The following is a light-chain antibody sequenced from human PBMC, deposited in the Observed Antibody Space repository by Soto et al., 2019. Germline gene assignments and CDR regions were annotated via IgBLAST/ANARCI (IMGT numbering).Light chain of an antibody. Sequence: DIQITQSPSSLSPSVGDRVTITCRASQDIANYLAWFQQKPGKAPKILIFAASSLHNAVPSRFSGSGFGTDFTLTINSLQPEDFATYYCHQYYSYPTTFGPGTRLEIK. CDR3: HQYYSYPTT. CDR2: AAS. V-gene: IGKV1-16*01. CDR1: QDIANY. J-gene: IGKJ5*01.